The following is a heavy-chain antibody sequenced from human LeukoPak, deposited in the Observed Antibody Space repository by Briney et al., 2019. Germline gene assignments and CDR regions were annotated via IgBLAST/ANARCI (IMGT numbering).Heavy chain of an antibody. V-gene: IGHV4-39*01. CDR1: GGSISSSGYF. CDR3: VTRRPSMAFGY. J-gene: IGHJ4*02. D-gene: IGHD2/OR15-2a*01. Sequence: SETLSLTCTVSGGSISSSGYFWGWIRQPPEKGLEWIGTIFYGGSTYYNPSLRSRVTISVDTSKNQFSLNLSSVTAADTAVYYCVTRRPSMAFGYWGQGTLVTVSS. CDR2: IFYGGST.